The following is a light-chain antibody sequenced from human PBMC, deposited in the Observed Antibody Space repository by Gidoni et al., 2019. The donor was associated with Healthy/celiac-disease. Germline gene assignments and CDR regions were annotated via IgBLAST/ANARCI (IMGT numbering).Light chain of an antibody. V-gene: IGLV2-14*03. CDR2: DVS. CDR3: SSFTSSDTWV. Sequence: QSALTQPASVSGSPGQSITISCTVTSSDIGGYNHVSWYQQHPGKAPKLMIYDVSNRPSGVSNRFSGSKSGNTASLTISGLQAEDEGDYYCSSFTSSDTWVFGGGTKLTVL. J-gene: IGLJ3*02. CDR1: SSDIGGYNH.